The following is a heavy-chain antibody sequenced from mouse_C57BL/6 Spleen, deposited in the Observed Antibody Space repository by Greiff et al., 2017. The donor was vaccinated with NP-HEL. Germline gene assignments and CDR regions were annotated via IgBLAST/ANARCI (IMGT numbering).Heavy chain of an antibody. D-gene: IGHD2-2*01. CDR2: INSDGSST. CDR1: GFTFSDYY. CDR3: ARDLPDGYDVGWYFDV. V-gene: IGHV5-16*01. Sequence: DVKLVESEGGLVQPGSSMKLSCTASGFTFSDYYMAWVRQVPEKGLEWVANINSDGSSTYYLDSLKSRFIISRDNAKNILYLQMGSLTSGDTATDYCARDLPDGYDVGWYFDVWGTGTTVTVSS. J-gene: IGHJ1*03.